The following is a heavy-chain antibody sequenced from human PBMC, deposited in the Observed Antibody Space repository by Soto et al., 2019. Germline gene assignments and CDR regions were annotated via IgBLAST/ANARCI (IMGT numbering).Heavy chain of an antibody. CDR1: GDSIRSFY. J-gene: IGHJ4*02. V-gene: IGHV4-59*01. CDR2: IYYRGYA. Sequence: SDTLSLTCTVSGDSIRSFYWSWIRQPPGKGLEWIGNIYYRGYANYNPSLKSRVTISIDTSKKQFSLKLSSVTAADTAVYYCARGPTTEKVDSWGQGILVTVSS. CDR3: ARGPTTEKVDS.